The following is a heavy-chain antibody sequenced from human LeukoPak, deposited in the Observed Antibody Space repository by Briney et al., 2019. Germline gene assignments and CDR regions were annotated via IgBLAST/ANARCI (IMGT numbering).Heavy chain of an antibody. D-gene: IGHD3-16*01. CDR2: IYNSGST. V-gene: IGHV4-38-2*01. CDR3: ARPNTWITEGFDS. J-gene: IGHJ5*01. CDR1: GYSISSGYY. Sequence: SETLSLTCDVSGYSISSGYYWAWIRQSPGKGLEWIASIYNSGSTFYNPSLKRRVALSVDTSKNQFSLKLMSVTAADTAVYYCARPNTWITEGFDSWGQGILVTVSS.